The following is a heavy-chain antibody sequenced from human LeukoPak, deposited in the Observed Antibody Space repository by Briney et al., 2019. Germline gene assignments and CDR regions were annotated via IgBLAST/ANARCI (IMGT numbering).Heavy chain of an antibody. V-gene: IGHV3-23*01. CDR3: AKQLGYCSDGSCYFPY. Sequence: GGTLRLSCAASGFTFSSSAMSWVRQAPGKGLEWVSAISNNGGYTYYADSVQGRFTISRDNSKSTLCLQMNSLRAEDTAVYYCAKQLGYCSDGSCYFPYWGQGTLVTVSS. D-gene: IGHD2-15*01. CDR1: GFTFSSSA. CDR2: ISNNGGYT. J-gene: IGHJ4*02.